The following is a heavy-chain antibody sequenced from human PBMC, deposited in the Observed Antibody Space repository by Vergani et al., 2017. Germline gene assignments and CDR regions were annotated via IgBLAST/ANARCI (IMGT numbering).Heavy chain of an antibody. Sequence: QVQLQESGPGLVKPSQTLSLTCTVSGGSISSGGYYWSWIRQAPGKGLEWVSYISSSGSTIYYADSVKGRFTISRDNSKNTLYLQMNSLRAEDTAVYYCAKGGITMVRGDYAGFFDYWGQGTLVTVSS. V-gene: IGHV3-11*04. CDR3: AKGGITMVRGDYAGFFDY. CDR1: GGSISSGGYY. D-gene: IGHD3-10*01. CDR2: ISSSGSTI. J-gene: IGHJ4*02.